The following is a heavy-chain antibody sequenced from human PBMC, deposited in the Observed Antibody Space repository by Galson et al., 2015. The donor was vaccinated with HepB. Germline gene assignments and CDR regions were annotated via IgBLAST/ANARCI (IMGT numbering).Heavy chain of an antibody. D-gene: IGHD4/OR15-4a*01. Sequence: SVKVSCKASGYTFSVYAMHWVRQAPGRGLEWMGWINAGDGSTEYSQKFQGRIIMTRDTSATTADMELSDLRPEDTAIYYCARDRDYRFDYWGQGTLVTVSP. CDR2: INAGDGST. CDR1: GYTFSVYA. J-gene: IGHJ4*02. V-gene: IGHV1-3*01. CDR3: ARDRDYRFDY.